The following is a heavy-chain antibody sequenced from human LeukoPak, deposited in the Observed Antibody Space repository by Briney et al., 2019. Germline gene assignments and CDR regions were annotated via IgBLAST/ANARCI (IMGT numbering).Heavy chain of an antibody. J-gene: IGHJ4*02. CDR1: GFTFSSCA. CDR3: AKDQSRVGASDPFDY. D-gene: IGHD1-26*01. Sequence: GGSLRLSCAASGFTFSSCAMSWVRQAPGKGLEWVSSISGSGATTYYADSVKGRFTISRDNSNNTVYLQMNSLRAEDTAVYYCAKDQSRVGASDPFDYWGQGMQVGVSS. CDR2: ISGSGATT. V-gene: IGHV3-23*01.